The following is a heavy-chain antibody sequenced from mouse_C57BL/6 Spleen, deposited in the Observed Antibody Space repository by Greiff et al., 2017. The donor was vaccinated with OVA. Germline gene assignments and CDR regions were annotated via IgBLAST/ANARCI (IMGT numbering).Heavy chain of an antibody. CDR1: GFTFSNYW. CDR2: IRLKSDNYAT. Sequence: EVQLQESGGGLVQPGGSMKLSCVASGFTFSNYWMNWVRQSPEKGLEWVAQIRLKSDNYATHYAESVKGRFTISRDDSKSSVYLQMNNLRAEDTGIYYCTGGYYLAWFAYWGQGTLVTVSA. D-gene: IGHD2-3*01. J-gene: IGHJ3*01. CDR3: TGGYYLAWFAY. V-gene: IGHV6-3*01.